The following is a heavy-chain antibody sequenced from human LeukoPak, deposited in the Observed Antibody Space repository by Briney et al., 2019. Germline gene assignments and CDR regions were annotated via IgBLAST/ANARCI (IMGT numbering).Heavy chain of an antibody. V-gene: IGHV4-59*01. Sequence: SETLSLTCTVSGGSISSYYWSWIRQPPGKGLEWIGYIYYSGSTNYNPSLKSRVTISVDTSKNQFSLKLSSVTAADTAVYYCARVRMTATPLSWFDPWGQGTLVTVSS. J-gene: IGHJ5*02. CDR3: ARVRMTATPLSWFDP. D-gene: IGHD2-21*02. CDR1: GGSISSYY. CDR2: IYYSGST.